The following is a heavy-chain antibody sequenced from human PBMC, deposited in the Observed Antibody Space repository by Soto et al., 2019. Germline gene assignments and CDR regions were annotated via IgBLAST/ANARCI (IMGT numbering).Heavy chain of an antibody. V-gene: IGHV4-34*01. CDR1: GGSFSGYY. D-gene: IGHD6-13*01. Sequence: QVQLQQWGAGLLKPSETLSLTCAVYGGSFSGYYWSWIRQPPGKGLEWIGEINHSGSTNYNPSLKSRVTISVDTSKNQFSLKLSSVTAADTAVYYCARGRPPALEGVNIAAAGCYYFDYWGQGILVTVSS. J-gene: IGHJ4*02. CDR3: ARGRPPALEGVNIAAAGCYYFDY. CDR2: INHSGST.